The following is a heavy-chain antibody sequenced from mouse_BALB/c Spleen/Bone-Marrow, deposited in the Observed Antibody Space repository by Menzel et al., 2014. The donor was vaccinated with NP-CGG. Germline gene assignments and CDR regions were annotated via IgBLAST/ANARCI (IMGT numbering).Heavy chain of an antibody. CDR2: IHYRGTT. D-gene: IGHD1-2*01. Sequence: EVQVVESGPVLVPPSQSLSLTCTVTAYSVTSGYGWHWIRQFPGNKLEWMGYIHYRGTTPYNPSLKSRISITRDTSKNQFFLQLNEVTTEDTATYNCAREARTTARFADWGQGTLVTVSA. V-gene: IGHV3-1*02. CDR3: AREARTTARFAD. J-gene: IGHJ3*01. CDR1: AYSVTSGYG.